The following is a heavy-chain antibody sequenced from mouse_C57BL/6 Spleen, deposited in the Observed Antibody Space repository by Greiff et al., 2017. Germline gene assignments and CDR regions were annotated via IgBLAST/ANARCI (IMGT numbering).Heavy chain of an antibody. D-gene: IGHD2-3*01. Sequence: QVQLKESGAELVKPGASVKMSCKASGYTFTSYWITWVKQRPGQGLEWIGDIYPGSGSTNYNEKFKSKATLTVDTSSSTAYMQLSSLTSEDSAVYYCARSPIYDGYSYYFDDWGQGTTLTVSS. V-gene: IGHV1-55*01. CDR2: IYPGSGST. J-gene: IGHJ2*01. CDR1: GYTFTSYW. CDR3: ARSPIYDGYSYYFDD.